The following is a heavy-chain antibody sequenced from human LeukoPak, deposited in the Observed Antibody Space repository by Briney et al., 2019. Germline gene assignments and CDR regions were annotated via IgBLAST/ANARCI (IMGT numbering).Heavy chain of an antibody. Sequence: SETLSLTCTVSGGSISSYYWSWIRQPPGKGLEWIGYIYYSGSTNYNPSLKSRVTISVDTSKNQFSLKLSSVTAADTAVYYCAGDAYCGGGCYRYFGLWGRGTLVRVFS. CDR3: AGDAYCGGGCYRYFGL. CDR2: IYYSGST. J-gene: IGHJ2*01. V-gene: IGHV4-59*01. CDR1: GGSISSYY. D-gene: IGHD2-21*02.